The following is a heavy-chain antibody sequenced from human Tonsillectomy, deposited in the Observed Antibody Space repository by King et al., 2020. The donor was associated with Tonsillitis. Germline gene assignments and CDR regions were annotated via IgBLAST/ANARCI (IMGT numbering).Heavy chain of an antibody. V-gene: IGHV4-34*01. CDR3: ARGPPPSRERSCTSCYFGAFDY. J-gene: IGHJ4*02. CDR1: GGSFSGYY. D-gene: IGHD2-2*01. CDR2: IIHGGST. Sequence: VQLQQWGAGLLKPSETLSLTCAVYGGSFSGYYWSWIRQPPGEGLEWIGEIIHGGSTNYNPSLKSRVTIEMDMSKNQSFLKLSSVTAADTAVYYCARGPPPSRERSCTSCYFGAFDYWGQGNLVTVSS.